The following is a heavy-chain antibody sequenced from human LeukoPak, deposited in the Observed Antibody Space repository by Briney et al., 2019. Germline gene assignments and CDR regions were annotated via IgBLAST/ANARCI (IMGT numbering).Heavy chain of an antibody. CDR1: EFTFSSYS. J-gene: IGHJ4*02. CDR2: INRGATYI. CDR3: VRLRRNSDSSGYYYYYDY. D-gene: IGHD3-22*01. V-gene: IGHV3-21*01. Sequence: SGGSLRLSCTVSEFTFSSYSMNWVRQAPGKGLEWVASINRGATYIYYADSMKGRFTISRDDAKSSLYLQMNSLRAEDTAVYYRVRLRRNSDSSGYYYYYDYWGQGILVTVSS.